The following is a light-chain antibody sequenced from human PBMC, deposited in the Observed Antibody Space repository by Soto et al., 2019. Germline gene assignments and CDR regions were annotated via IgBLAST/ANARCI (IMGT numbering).Light chain of an antibody. V-gene: IGKV3-20*01. CDR3: ELYGFGVVS. J-gene: IGKJ2*01. CDR1: QSVRNNS. Sequence: EIVLTQSPGTLSLSPGQRATLSCRARQSVRNNSLAWYQQQPGQAPRLLIFGASSRATGIPDRFSGSGSGSDFTFGISRLVFVVFAVYFCELYGFGVVSFGQGTKLEIK. CDR2: GAS.